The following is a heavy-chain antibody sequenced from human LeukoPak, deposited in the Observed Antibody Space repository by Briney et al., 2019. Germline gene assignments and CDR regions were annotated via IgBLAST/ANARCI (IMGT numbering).Heavy chain of an antibody. CDR3: ARRGSGWYRGVAFDI. CDR2: IIPILGIA. Sequence: PVKVSCKASGGTFSSYAISWVRQAPGQGLEWMGRIIPILGIANYAQEFQGRVTITADKSTSTAYMELSSLRSEDTAVYYCARRGSGWYRGVAFDIWGQGTMVTVSS. J-gene: IGHJ3*02. D-gene: IGHD6-19*01. V-gene: IGHV1-69*04. CDR1: GGTFSSYA.